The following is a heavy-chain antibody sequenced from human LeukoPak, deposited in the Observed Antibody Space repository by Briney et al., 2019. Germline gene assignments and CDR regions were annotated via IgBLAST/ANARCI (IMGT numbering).Heavy chain of an antibody. CDR2: LSGSGGST. CDR3: AKDPNYDFWSGYGGEYFDY. Sequence: GGSLRLSCAASGFTFSDYSMNWVRQAPGKGLEWVSALSGSGGSTYYADSVKGRFTISRDNSKNTLYLQMNSLRAEDTAVYYCAKDPNYDFWSGYGGEYFDYWGQGTLVTVSS. V-gene: IGHV3-23*01. CDR1: GFTFSDYS. D-gene: IGHD3-3*01. J-gene: IGHJ4*02.